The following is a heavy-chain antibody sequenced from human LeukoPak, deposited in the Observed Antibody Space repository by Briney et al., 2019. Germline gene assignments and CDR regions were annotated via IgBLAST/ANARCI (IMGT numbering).Heavy chain of an antibody. V-gene: IGHV3-23*01. CDR1: GFTFSSYG. J-gene: IGHJ4*02. CDR3: ARDFRGSYTFDY. CDR2: ISGSGGST. Sequence: GGSLRLSCAASGFTFSSYGMSWVRQAPGKGLEWVSAISGSGGSTYYADSVKGRFTISRDNSKNTLYLQMNSLRAEDTALYYCARDFRGSYTFDYWGQGTLVTVSS. D-gene: IGHD1-26*01.